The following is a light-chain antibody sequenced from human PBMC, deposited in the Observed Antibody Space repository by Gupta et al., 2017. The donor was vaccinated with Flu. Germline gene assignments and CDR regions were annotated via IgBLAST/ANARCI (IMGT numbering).Light chain of an antibody. J-gene: IGLJ1*01. CDR1: RSNIGYNT. CDR2: SND. CDR3: AAWDDSLNGFYV. V-gene: IGLV1-44*01. Sequence: HSVFTQPPSASGTPGQGVTISCSGSRSNIGYNTVNGYQQPPGTDPQLLIDSNDQRPSGVPDRFSCAKSGTSASTVISGLQSEDGADYYCAAWDDSLNGFYVFGTGTKVTVL.